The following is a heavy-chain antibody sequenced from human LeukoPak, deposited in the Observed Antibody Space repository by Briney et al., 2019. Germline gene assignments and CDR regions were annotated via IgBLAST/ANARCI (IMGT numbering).Heavy chain of an antibody. D-gene: IGHD1-26*01. CDR3: AKEGGMYYFDY. CDR1: GFTFSSYW. CDR2: IIWNSGSI. Sequence: GGSLRLSCAASGFTFSSYWLHWVRQAPGKGLEWVSGIIWNSGSIGYADSVKGRFTISRDNAKNSLYLQMNSLRAEDMALYYCAKEGGMYYFDYWGQGTLVTVSS. J-gene: IGHJ4*02. V-gene: IGHV3-9*03.